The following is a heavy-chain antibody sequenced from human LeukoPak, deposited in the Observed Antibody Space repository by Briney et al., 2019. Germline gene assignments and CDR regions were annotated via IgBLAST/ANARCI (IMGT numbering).Heavy chain of an antibody. CDR1: GFTFNSYW. J-gene: IGHJ5*02. CDR3: ARDESDFWSGYSANWFEP. D-gene: IGHD3-3*01. V-gene: IGHV3-74*01. CDR2: INSDGSNT. Sequence: GTSLRLSCATSGFTFNSYWMHWVRQAPGKGLVWVSRINSDGSNTSYADSVKGRFTISRDNAKNTLYLQMNSLRGEDRAVYYCARDESDFWSGYSANWFEPWGQGTLVTVSS.